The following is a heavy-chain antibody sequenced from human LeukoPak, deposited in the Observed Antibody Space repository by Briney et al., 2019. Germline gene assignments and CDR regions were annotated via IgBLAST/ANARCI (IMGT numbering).Heavy chain of an antibody. CDR2: IHYSGST. V-gene: IGHV4-59*01. D-gene: IGHD3-10*01. CDR3: ATSNYDGPGKRGQFEY. Sequence: NPSETLSLTCTVPGVSIGTYYWSWIRQPPGKGPEWIGYIHYSGSTNYNPSLKSRVTISVDTSKKQFSLRLSSVTAADTAVYYCATSNYDGPGKRGQFEYWGQGTLVTVSS. CDR1: GVSIGTYY. J-gene: IGHJ4*02.